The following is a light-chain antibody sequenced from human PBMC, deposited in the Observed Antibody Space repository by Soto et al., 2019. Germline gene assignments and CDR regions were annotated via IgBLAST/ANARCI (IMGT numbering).Light chain of an antibody. CDR2: DVT. V-gene: IGLV2-14*03. CDR1: SSDVGGYNY. Sequence: QPVLTQPASVSGSPGQSITISCTGTSSDVGGYNYVSWYQQHPGKAPKVIIYDVTNRPSGVSSRFSGSKSGNTASLTISGLQAEDEANYYCSSYRSSSTLDVFGSGTKLTVL. J-gene: IGLJ1*01. CDR3: SSYRSSSTLDV.